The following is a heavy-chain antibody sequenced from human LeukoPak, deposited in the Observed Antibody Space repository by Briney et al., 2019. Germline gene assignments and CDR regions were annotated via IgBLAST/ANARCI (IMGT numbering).Heavy chain of an antibody. D-gene: IGHD3-10*01. V-gene: IGHV4-61*01. CDR3: ARDTPPYYYGSGTYHDY. CDR2: IYYSGST. J-gene: IGHJ4*02. Sequence: SETLSLTCTVSGGSISSSSYYWSWIRQPPGKGLEWIGYIYYSGSTNYNPSLKSRVTISVDTSKNQFSLKLSSVTAADTAVYYCARDTPPYYYGSGTYHDYWGQGTLVTVSS. CDR1: GGSISSSSYY.